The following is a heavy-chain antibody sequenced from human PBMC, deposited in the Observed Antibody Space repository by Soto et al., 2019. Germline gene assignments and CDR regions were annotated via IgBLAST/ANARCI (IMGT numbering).Heavy chain of an antibody. V-gene: IGHV4-31*03. CDR1: GGSISSGGYY. Sequence: QVQLQESGPGLVKPSQTLSLTCTVSGGSISSGGYYWSWIRQHPGKGLEWIGYIYYSGSTYYNPSLKSRVTISVDTSKNQFSLKLSSVTAADTAVYYCARESYYDSSGYWEFDYWGQGTLVTVSS. J-gene: IGHJ4*02. CDR2: IYYSGST. CDR3: ARESYYDSSGYWEFDY. D-gene: IGHD3-22*01.